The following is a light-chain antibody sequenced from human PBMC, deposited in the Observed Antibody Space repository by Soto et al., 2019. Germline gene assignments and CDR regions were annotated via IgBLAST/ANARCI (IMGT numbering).Light chain of an antibody. J-gene: IGKJ1*01. CDR2: DAS. V-gene: IGKV3-11*01. CDR3: QQRSNWPPWT. Sequence: EILLTQSPGTLSLSPGERATLSCGASQSVSSYLARYQQKPVQAPRLLIYDASNRATGIPARFSGSGSGTDFTLTISSLEPEDFAVYYCQQRSNWPPWTFGQGTKVDIK. CDR1: QSVSSY.